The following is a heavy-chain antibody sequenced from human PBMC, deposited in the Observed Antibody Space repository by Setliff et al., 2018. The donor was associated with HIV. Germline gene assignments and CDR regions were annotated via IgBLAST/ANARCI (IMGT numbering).Heavy chain of an antibody. CDR2: INTNTGNP. V-gene: IGHV7-4-1*02. J-gene: IGHJ4*02. Sequence: ASVKVSCKASGYTFTIYYMHWVRQAPGQGLEWMGWINTNTGNPTYAQGFTGRFVFSLDTSISTAYLQISSLKAENSAMYYCARDFGRTLDYWGRGTLVTVSS. CDR1: GYTFTIYY. CDR3: ARDFGRTLDY. D-gene: IGHD3-3*01.